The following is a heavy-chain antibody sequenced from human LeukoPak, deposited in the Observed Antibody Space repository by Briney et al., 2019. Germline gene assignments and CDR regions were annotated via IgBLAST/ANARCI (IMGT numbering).Heavy chain of an antibody. Sequence: GASVKVSCKASGYIFSNYGITWVRQAPGQGLEWMGIINPSGGSTSYAQKFQGRVTMTRDTSTSTVYMELSSLRSEDTAVYYCARDLVLGSTIAAAPSDYWGQGTLVTVSS. D-gene: IGHD6-13*01. CDR2: INPSGGST. CDR3: ARDLVLGSTIAAAPSDY. V-gene: IGHV1-46*01. J-gene: IGHJ4*02. CDR1: GYIFSNYG.